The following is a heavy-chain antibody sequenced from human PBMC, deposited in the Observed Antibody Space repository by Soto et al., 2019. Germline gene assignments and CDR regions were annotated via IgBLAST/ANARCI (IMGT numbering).Heavy chain of an antibody. D-gene: IGHD5-12*01. CDR3: VRKGYIGNFGLDV. V-gene: IGHV1-18*01. Sequence: QVHLVQSGAEVKKPGASVKVTCKASGYTFINYDVAWVRRAPGQGLEWMGWISSSKGKTYYEQSLQGRVTMTKDTATSTTYMEVRSMRTDYTSVYYCVRKGYIGNFGLDVWGQGTTVTVSS. CDR1: GYTFINYD. J-gene: IGHJ6*02. CDR2: ISSSKGKT.